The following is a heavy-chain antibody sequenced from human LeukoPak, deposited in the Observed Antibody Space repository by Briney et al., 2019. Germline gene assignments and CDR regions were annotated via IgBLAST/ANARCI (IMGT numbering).Heavy chain of an antibody. D-gene: IGHD6-13*01. Sequence: GSPRPSRATPGLNLRTFRVHRGRQAPGKGLVWVSHINSGGSSPSYADSVKGRFTISRDNAKNTLYLQMNSLRADDTAVYYCARDTLIAAPKTGTVTRIGWFDTWGQGTLVTVSS. V-gene: IGHV3-74*01. CDR2: INSGGSSP. CDR3: ARDTLIAAPKTGTVTRIGWFDT. J-gene: IGHJ5*02. CDR1: GLNLRTFR.